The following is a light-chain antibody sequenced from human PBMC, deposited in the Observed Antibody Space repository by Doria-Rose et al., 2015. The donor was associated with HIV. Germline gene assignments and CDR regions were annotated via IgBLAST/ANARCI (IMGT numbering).Light chain of an antibody. CDR2: DGS. CDR1: QSFSSTY. J-gene: IGKJ1*01. CDR3: HQYGTSWT. Sequence: EIVLTQSPGTLSLSPGERATLSRRASQSFSSTYLAWYQQKPGQAPSLLIYDGSTRATDIPDRFSASGSGTDFTLTINRLEPEDFALYYCHQYGTSWTFGQGTKLEI. V-gene: IGKV3-20*01.